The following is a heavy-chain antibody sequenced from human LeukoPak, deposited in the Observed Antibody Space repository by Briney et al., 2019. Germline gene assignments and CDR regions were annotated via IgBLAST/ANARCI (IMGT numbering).Heavy chain of an antibody. CDR2: ISGSGGST. D-gene: IGHD3-16*01. V-gene: IGHV3-23*01. J-gene: IGHJ4*02. Sequence: GGSLRLSCAASGFTFSSYAMSWVRQAPGKGLEWVLAISGSGGSTYYADSVKGRFTISRDNSKNTLYLQMNSLRAEDTAVYYCAKGYYDYVWGSYYFDYWGQEILVTVSS. CDR1: GFTFSSYA. CDR3: AKGYYDYVWGSYYFDY.